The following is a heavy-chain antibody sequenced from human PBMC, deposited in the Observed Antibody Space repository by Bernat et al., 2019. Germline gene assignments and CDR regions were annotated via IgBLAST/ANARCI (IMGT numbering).Heavy chain of an antibody. D-gene: IGHD3-22*01. CDR2: IYYSGST. V-gene: IGHV4-39*01. Sequence: QLQLQESGPGLVKPSETLSLTCTVSGGSISSSSYYWGWIRKPQGKGLEWIGSIYYSGSTYYNPSLKSRVTISVDTSKNQFSLKLSSVTAADTAVYYCASGVYYYDSSGYYLDYWGQGTLVTVSS. J-gene: IGHJ4*02. CDR1: GGSISSSSYY. CDR3: ASGVYYYDSSGYYLDY.